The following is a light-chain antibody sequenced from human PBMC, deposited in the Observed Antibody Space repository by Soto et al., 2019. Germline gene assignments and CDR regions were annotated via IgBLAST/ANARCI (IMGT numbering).Light chain of an antibody. V-gene: IGKV3-20*01. CDR3: EQYGASPFT. J-gene: IGKJ3*01. CDR2: GAS. Sequence: EIVLTQSPGTLSLSPGERATLSCRASQSVSSTDLIWYQQKPGQAPRHLIYGASSKATGVPDRFSGGGSGTDFTLTISRLELEDFAVYYWEQYGASPFTFGPGTRVEI. CDR1: QSVSSTD.